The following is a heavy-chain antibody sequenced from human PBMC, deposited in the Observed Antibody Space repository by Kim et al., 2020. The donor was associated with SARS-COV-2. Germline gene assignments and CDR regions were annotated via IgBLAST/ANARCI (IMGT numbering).Heavy chain of an antibody. D-gene: IGHD3-22*01. Sequence: SRGSTIYYADTVKGRFTRNRDNAKNSLYLRMNSRGAEDTAVYYCAKPYDHDAFDLWAQGTMVTVSS. J-gene: IGHJ3*01. V-gene: IGHV3-11*01. CDR2: SRGSTI. CDR3: AKPYDHDAFDL.